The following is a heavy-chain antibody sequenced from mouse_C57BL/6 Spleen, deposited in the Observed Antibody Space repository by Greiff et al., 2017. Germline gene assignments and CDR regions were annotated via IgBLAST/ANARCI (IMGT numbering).Heavy chain of an antibody. J-gene: IGHJ2*01. CDR3: ARSLYYYGRSYVDY. CDR2: INPNNGGT. D-gene: IGHD1-1*01. V-gene: IGHV1-26*01. Sequence: VQLQQSGPELVKPGASVKISCKASGYTFTDYYMNWVKQSPGKSLEWIGDINPNNGGTSYNQKFKGKATLTVDKSSSTAYMELRSLTSEDSAVYYCARSLYYYGRSYVDYWGQGTTLTVSS. CDR1: GYTFTDYY.